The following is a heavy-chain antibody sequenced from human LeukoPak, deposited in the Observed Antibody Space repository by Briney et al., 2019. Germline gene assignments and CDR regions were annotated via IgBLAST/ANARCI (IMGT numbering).Heavy chain of an antibody. D-gene: IGHD3-10*01. CDR2: IYTSGRT. Sequence: SETLSLTCTVSGGSIRSYYWIWIRQPAGKGLECIGRIYTSGRTNYNPSLKSRVTMSVDTSKNQFSLKLSSVTAADTAVYYCARTRNYYGSQNWFDPWGQGPLVTVSS. V-gene: IGHV4-4*07. CDR1: GGSIRSYY. J-gene: IGHJ5*02. CDR3: ARTRNYYGSQNWFDP.